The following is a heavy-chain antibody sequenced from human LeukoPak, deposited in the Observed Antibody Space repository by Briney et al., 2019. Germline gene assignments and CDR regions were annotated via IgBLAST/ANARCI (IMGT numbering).Heavy chain of an antibody. Sequence: SETLSLTCTLSGGSISSSNWWCWVRQPPGKGLEWIGEIYHSGSTNYNPSLKPRVTISIDKSKNQFSLKLTSVTAADTAVYYCARSGGSLDYWGQGTLVTVSP. CDR2: IYHSGST. V-gene: IGHV4-4*02. D-gene: IGHD5-12*01. CDR3: ARSGGSLDY. J-gene: IGHJ4*02. CDR1: GGSISSSNW.